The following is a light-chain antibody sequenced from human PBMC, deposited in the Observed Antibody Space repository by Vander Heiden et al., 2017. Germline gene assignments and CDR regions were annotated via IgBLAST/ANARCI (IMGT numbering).Light chain of an antibody. CDR2: NTN. J-gene: IGLJ3*02. CDR1: SDPVSTSSY. V-gene: IGLV8-61*01. CDR3: VLYMGSGIWV. Sequence: QTVVHQDPSFSVSPGGTVTLTCGLSSDPVSTSSYPSWYQQTPGQAPRTLIYNTNTRSSGVPDRFSGSILGNKAALTITGAQADDESDYYCVLYMGSGIWVFGGGTKLTVL.